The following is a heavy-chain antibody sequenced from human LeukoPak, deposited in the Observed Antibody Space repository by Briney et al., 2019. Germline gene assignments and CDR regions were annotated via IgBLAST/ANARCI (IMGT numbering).Heavy chain of an antibody. V-gene: IGHV4-59*08. CDR3: ARLPPTVTNPLYYYYGMDV. Sequence: SETLSLTCTVSGGSISSYYWSWIRQPPGKGLEWIGHIYYSGSTNHNPSLKSRVTISVDTSKNQFSLKLSSVTAADSAVYYCARLPPTVTNPLYYYYGMDVWGQGTTVTVSS. CDR1: GGSISSYY. J-gene: IGHJ6*02. CDR2: IYYSGST. D-gene: IGHD4-17*01.